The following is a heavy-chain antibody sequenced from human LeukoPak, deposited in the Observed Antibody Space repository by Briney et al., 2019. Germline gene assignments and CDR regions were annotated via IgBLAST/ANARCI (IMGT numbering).Heavy chain of an antibody. CDR1: GFTFSSYF. J-gene: IGHJ4*02. CDR2: ISSSSGTI. CDR3: ARDRSHDY. Sequence: GGSLRLSCTASGFTFSSYFMAWIRQAPGKGLEWVSYISSSSGTIYYADSVEGRFTISRDNAKNSLYLQMNSLRAEDMAVYYCARDRSHDYWGQGTLVTVSS. V-gene: IGHV3-48*01.